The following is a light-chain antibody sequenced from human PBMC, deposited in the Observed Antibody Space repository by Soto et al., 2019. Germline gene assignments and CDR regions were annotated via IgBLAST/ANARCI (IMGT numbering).Light chain of an antibody. CDR1: QSVSTRY. CDR3: NQFGSSPLAFT. CDR2: GAS. Sequence: ESMLTQSPGTLSLSPGERATLSCRASQSVSTRYLAWYQQKPGQALRLLIYGASIRAAGIPDRFSGSGSGKDFTLTSSRLEPEDFAVYYCNQFGSSPLAFTFGQGTKLEI. V-gene: IGKV3-20*01. J-gene: IGKJ2*01.